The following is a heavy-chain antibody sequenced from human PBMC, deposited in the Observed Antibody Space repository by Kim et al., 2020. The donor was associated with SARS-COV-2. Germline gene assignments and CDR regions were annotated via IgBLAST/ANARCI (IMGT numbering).Heavy chain of an antibody. CDR2: ISSSSSYI. Sequence: GGSLRLSCAASGFTFSSYSMNWVRQAPGKGLEWVSSISSSSSYIYYADSVKGRFTISRDNAKNSLYLQMNSLRAEDTAMYYCARFPLSNIVVVIASTRGYYGFDVWGQGTTVTVSS. CDR3: ARFPLSNIVVVIASTRGYYGFDV. D-gene: IGHD2-21*01. V-gene: IGHV3-21*01. J-gene: IGHJ6*02. CDR1: GFTFSSYS.